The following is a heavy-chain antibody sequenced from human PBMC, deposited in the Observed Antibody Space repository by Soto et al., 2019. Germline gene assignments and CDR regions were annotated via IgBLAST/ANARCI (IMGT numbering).Heavy chain of an antibody. CDR2: INWNGGRT. D-gene: IGHD6-13*01. J-gene: IGHJ4*02. Sequence: EVQVVESGGGVVRPGGSLRLSCSASGFTFDDHAMSWVRQVPGKGLEWVSGINWNGGRTGYADSVKGRFTISRDNAKNSLDLQMNSLRGEDTALYYCAREVGYSPAFVGGKFDFWGQGTLVTVSS. CDR1: GFTFDDHA. V-gene: IGHV3-20*04. CDR3: AREVGYSPAFVGGKFDF.